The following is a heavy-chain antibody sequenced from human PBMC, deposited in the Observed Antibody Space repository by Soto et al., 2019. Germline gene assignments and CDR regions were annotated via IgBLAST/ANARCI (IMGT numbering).Heavy chain of an antibody. J-gene: IGHJ4*02. CDR1: GGSISSGNW. CDR2: IFHSGST. CDR3: ARTEDGPWSAGGGY. V-gene: IGHV4-4*02. Sequence: QVQLQESGPGLVKPSGTLSLTCAVSGGSISSGNWWSWVRQSPGKGLEWIGEIFHSGSTNYNPSLKSRVTITMDKSKNQFSRNLTSMTAADTAVDYCARTEDGPWSAGGGYWGQGTLVTVSS. D-gene: IGHD3-10*01.